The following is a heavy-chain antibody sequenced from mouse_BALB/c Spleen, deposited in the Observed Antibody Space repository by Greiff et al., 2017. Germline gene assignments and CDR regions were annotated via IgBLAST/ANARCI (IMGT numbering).Heavy chain of an antibody. CDR1: GFTFSSFG. J-gene: IGHJ4*01. Sequence: EVQLQESGGGLVQPGGSRKLSCAASGFTFSSFGMHWVRQAPEKGLEWFAYISSGSSTIYYADTVKGRFTISRDNPKNTLFLQMTSLRSEDTAMYYCARFLGYDRAMDYWGQGTSVTVSS. CDR2: ISSGSSTI. CDR3: ARFLGYDRAMDY. V-gene: IGHV5-17*02. D-gene: IGHD2-2*01.